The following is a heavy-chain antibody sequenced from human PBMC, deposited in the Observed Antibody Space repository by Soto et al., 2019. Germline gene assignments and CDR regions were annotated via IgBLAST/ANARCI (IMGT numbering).Heavy chain of an antibody. CDR3: AREGVGPYWYCGMDV. J-gene: IGHJ6*02. Sequence: ASVKFSCKASGYTFTRSGISWVRQAPGQGLEWMGWISTYNGDTNYAHTFQGRVTMTTDTSTSTVNMDVRSLRSDDTAVYYCAREGVGPYWYCGMDVWGQGTPVNGSS. CDR2: ISTYNGDT. D-gene: IGHD1-26*01. V-gene: IGHV1-18*01. CDR1: GYTFTRSG.